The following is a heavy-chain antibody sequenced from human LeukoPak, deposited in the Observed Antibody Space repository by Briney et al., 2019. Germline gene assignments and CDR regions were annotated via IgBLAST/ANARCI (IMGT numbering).Heavy chain of an antibody. D-gene: IGHD3-10*01. CDR2: IKQDGSEK. CDR3: ARISPAGSGTDGDWFDP. V-gene: IGHV3-7*01. J-gene: IGHJ5*02. Sequence: GGSLRLSCAASGFTFSSYSMNWVRQAPGKGLEWVANIKQDGSEKYYVDSVKGRFTISRDNAKNSLYLQMNSLRAEDTAVYYCARISPAGSGTDGDWFDPWGQGTLVTVSS. CDR1: GFTFSSYS.